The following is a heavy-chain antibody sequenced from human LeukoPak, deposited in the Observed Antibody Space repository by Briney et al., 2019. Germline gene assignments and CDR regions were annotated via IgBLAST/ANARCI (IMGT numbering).Heavy chain of an antibody. J-gene: IGHJ4*02. CDR2: IKSKTDGGTT. CDR1: GFTFSNVW. D-gene: IGHD3-16*01. CDR3: TSANYVWGSVEGFDY. V-gene: IGHV3-15*01. Sequence: GGSLRLSCAASGFTFSNVWMSWVRQAPGRGLEWVGRIKSKTDGGTTDYAAPVKGRFTISRDDSKNTLYLQMNSLKTEDTAVYYCTSANYVWGSVEGFDYWGQRTLVTVSS.